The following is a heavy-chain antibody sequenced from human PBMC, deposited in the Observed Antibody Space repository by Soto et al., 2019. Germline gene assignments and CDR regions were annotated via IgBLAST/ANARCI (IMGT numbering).Heavy chain of an antibody. CDR1: GFTFDDYG. D-gene: IGHD3-10*01. CDR3: ARDSFGVTMVRGALSTGGMDV. CDR2: INWNGGST. V-gene: IGHV3-20*04. Sequence: AGGSLRLSCAASGFTFDDYGMSWVRQAPGKGLERVSGINWNGGSTGYADSVKGRFTISRDNAKNSLYLQMNSLRAEDTALYYCARDSFGVTMVRGALSTGGMDVWGQGTTVTVSS. J-gene: IGHJ6*02.